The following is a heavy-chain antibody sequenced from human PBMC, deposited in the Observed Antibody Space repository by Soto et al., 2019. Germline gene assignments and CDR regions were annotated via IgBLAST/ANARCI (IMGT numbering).Heavy chain of an antibody. Sequence: SETLSLTCAVYGGSFSGYYWSWIRQPPGKGLEWIGEINHSGSTNYNPSLKCRFTISVDTSKNQFSLKLTSVTAADTAVYYCARDRADYGGNAGNWFDPWGQGTLVTVSS. CDR3: ARDRADYGGNAGNWFDP. CDR2: INHSGST. V-gene: IGHV4-34*01. D-gene: IGHD4-17*01. CDR1: GGSFSGYY. J-gene: IGHJ5*02.